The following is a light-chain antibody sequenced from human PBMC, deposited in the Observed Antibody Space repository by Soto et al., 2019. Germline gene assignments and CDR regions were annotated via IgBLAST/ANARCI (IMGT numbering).Light chain of an antibody. V-gene: IGLV2-23*01. Sequence: QSVLTQPASVSGSPGQSITIAFTGTSGDVGSYNLVSWYQQQPGKAPKLLIYEGTQRPSGVSNRFSGSKSGNTASLTISGLQADDEADYYCCSYAGSRTYLFGTGTKVTVL. CDR1: SGDVGSYNL. CDR2: EGT. CDR3: CSYAGSRTYL. J-gene: IGLJ1*01.